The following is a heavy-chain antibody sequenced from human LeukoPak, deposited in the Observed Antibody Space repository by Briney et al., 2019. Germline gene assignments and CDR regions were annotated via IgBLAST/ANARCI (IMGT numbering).Heavy chain of an antibody. J-gene: IGHJ4*02. V-gene: IGHV3-21*01. Sequence: GGSLRLSCAASGFTFSSYSMNWVRQAPGKGLEWVSSISSSSSYIYYADSVKGRFTIFRDNAKNSLYLQMNSLRAEDTAVYYCAREGDYDFWSGTNSDYWGQGTLVTVSS. CDR3: AREGDYDFWSGTNSDY. D-gene: IGHD3-3*01. CDR2: ISSSSSYI. CDR1: GFTFSSYS.